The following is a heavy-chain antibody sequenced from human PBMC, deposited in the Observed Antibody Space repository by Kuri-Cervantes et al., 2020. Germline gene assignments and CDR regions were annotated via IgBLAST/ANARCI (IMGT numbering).Heavy chain of an antibody. D-gene: IGHD1-26*01. CDR2: IIPIFGTA. Sequence: SVKVSCKASGGTFSSYAISWVRQAPGQGLEWMGGIIPIFGTANYAQKFQRRVTITTDESTSTAYMELSSVTAADTAVYYCARISGSRYYYYMDVWGKGTTVTVSS. V-gene: IGHV1-69*05. CDR1: GGTFSSYA. J-gene: IGHJ6*03. CDR3: ARISGSRYYYYMDV.